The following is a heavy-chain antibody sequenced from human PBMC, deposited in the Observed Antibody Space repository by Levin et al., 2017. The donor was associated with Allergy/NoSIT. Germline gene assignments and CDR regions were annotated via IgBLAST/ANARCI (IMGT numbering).Heavy chain of an antibody. CDR1: GGSLSGYY. V-gene: IGHV4-34*01. Sequence: GSLRLSCAVYGGSLSGYYWSWIRQPPGKGLEWIGEINHSGSTNYNSSLKSRVTISIDTSKNQFSLKLSSVTAADTAVYYCARASRGYTSCWYAGWGQGTLVTVSS. CDR2: INHSGST. CDR3: ARASRGYTSCWYAG. J-gene: IGHJ4*02. D-gene: IGHD6-19*01.